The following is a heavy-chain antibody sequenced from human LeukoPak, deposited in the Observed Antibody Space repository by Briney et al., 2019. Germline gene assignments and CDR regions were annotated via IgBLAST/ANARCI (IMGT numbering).Heavy chain of an antibody. Sequence: ASVKVSCKASGYTFTSYGISWVRQAPGQGLEWMGWISAYNGNTNYAQKPQGRVTMTTDTSTSTAYMELRSLRSDDTAVYYCARGHTYYYGSGSYYNYDAFDIWGQGTMVTVSS. J-gene: IGHJ3*02. CDR2: ISAYNGNT. V-gene: IGHV1-18*01. D-gene: IGHD3-10*01. CDR1: GYTFTSYG. CDR3: ARGHTYYYGSGSYYNYDAFDI.